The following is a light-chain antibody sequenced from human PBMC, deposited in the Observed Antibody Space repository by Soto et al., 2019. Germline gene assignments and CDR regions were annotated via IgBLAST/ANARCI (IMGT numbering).Light chain of an antibody. V-gene: IGKV3-15*01. J-gene: IGKJ1*01. CDR1: QSVVNN. Sequence: EIVMPQSPGTLSVSPGERATLSCRASQSVVNNLAWYQQKPGPAPRLIIYDVSARATGIPVRFSGSGSGTEFTLTISSLQSEDFAVYYCQQYNTWWTFGQGTKVDI. CDR2: DVS. CDR3: QQYNTWWT.